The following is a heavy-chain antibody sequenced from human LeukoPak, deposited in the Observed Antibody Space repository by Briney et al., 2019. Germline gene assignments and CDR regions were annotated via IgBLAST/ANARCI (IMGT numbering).Heavy chain of an antibody. CDR2: INPSDGRT. V-gene: IGHV1-46*01. CDR1: GYTFAGYH. J-gene: IGHJ4*02. Sequence: ASVKVSCKASGYTFAGYHIHWVRRPPGQGLEWMGIINPSDGRTSYAHEFQDRVILTSDTSARTVYMELRSLRFEDKAEYYCARENVADSSGWSHFDYWGQGTLVIVSS. CDR3: ARENVADSSGWSHFDY. D-gene: IGHD6-19*01.